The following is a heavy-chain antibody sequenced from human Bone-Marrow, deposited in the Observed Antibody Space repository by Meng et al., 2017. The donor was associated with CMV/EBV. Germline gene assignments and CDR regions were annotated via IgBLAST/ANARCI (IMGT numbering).Heavy chain of an antibody. J-gene: IGHJ4*02. CDR2: IYPGDSDT. CDR1: YSFPRYW. D-gene: IGHD2-15*01. Sequence: YSFPRYWIGWVRQMPGKGLEWMRIIYPGDSDTTYSPSLQGQVTISADKAISTANLQWSSLKASDSAIYYCGRALGYCSGGSCYYFDYWGQGTLVTVSS. CDR3: GRALGYCSGGSCYYFDY. V-gene: IGHV5-51*01.